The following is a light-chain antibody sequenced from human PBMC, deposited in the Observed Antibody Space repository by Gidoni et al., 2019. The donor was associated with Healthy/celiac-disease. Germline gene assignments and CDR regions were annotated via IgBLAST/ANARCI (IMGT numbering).Light chain of an antibody. CDR3: SSYAGSNIGV. Sequence: SALTQPPSASGSPGQSVTISCTGPSSDVGGYNYVSWYQQHPGKAPKLMIYEVSKRPSGVPDRFSGSKSGNTASLTVSGLQAEDEADYYCSSYAGSNIGVFGGGTKLTVL. CDR2: EVS. CDR1: SSDVGGYNY. V-gene: IGLV2-8*01. J-gene: IGLJ3*02.